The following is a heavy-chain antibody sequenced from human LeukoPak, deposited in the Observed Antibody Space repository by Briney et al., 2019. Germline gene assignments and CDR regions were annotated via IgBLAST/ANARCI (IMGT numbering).Heavy chain of an antibody. Sequence: PSETLSLTCTVSGGSISSYYWSWIRQPPGKGLGWIGYIYYSGSTNYNPSLKSRVTISVDTSKNQFSLKLSSVTAADTAVYYCARHAHCSGGSCYLDYWGQGTLVTVSS. CDR1: GGSISSYY. V-gene: IGHV4-59*08. CDR3: ARHAHCSGGSCYLDY. J-gene: IGHJ4*02. D-gene: IGHD2-15*01. CDR2: IYYSGST.